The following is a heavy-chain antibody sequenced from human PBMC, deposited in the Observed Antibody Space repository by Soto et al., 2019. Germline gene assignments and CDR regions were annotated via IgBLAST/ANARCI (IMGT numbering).Heavy chain of an antibody. J-gene: IGHJ4*02. Sequence: ASVKVSCKASGYTFTTYAMHWVRQAPGQRLEWMGWINAGNGNTEYSQKFQGRVTITRDTSASTAYMELSSLRSEDTAVYYCARGGSGWPEDYWGQGTLVTVSS. D-gene: IGHD6-19*01. V-gene: IGHV1-3*01. CDR3: ARGGSGWPEDY. CDR2: INAGNGNT. CDR1: GYTFTTYA.